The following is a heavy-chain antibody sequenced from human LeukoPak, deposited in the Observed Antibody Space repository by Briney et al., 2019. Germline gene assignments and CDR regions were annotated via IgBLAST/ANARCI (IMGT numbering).Heavy chain of an antibody. CDR3: AKDLGGLHYFDY. D-gene: IGHD3-16*01. CDR1: GFTFSRHG. Sequence: PGGSLRLSCVASGFTFSRHGMSWVRQAPGKGLEWVSGISGSGAGRYYADSVKGRFTISRDNSKNTLYLQMNSLRAEDTAVYYCAKDLGGLHYFDYWGQGTLVTVSS. V-gene: IGHV3-23*01. J-gene: IGHJ4*02. CDR2: ISGSGAGR.